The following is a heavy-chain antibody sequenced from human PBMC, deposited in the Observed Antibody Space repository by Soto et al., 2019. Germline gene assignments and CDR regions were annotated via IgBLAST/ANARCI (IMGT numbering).Heavy chain of an antibody. CDR3: TRLPSLHLADY. J-gene: IGHJ4*02. CDR2: MYYGVST. D-gene: IGHD3-3*02. CDR1: GSSISSSGYY. V-gene: IGHV4-39*01. Sequence: PSETVSLTCTVSGSSISSSGYYWGWIRQPPGKGLEWIGSMYYGVSTYYNPSLKSRVTVSVDASKNRFSLNLSSVTAADTAVYYCTRLPSLHLADYWGQGTRVTESS.